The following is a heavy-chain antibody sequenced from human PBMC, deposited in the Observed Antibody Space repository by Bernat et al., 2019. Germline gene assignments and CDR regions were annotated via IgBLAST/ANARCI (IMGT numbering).Heavy chain of an antibody. D-gene: IGHD3-3*01. Sequence: QLQLVQSGAEVKKPGASVKVSCKVSGYTLTELSMHWVRQAPGKGLEWMGGFDPEDGETIYAQKFQGRVTLTEATSTDTAYMELSSLRSEDTAVYYCETIDTIWSGTNYYYYDMDVWGRGTTVTVSS. J-gene: IGHJ6*02. V-gene: IGHV1-24*01. CDR3: ETIDTIWSGTNYYYYDMDV. CDR1: GYTLTELS. CDR2: FDPEDGET.